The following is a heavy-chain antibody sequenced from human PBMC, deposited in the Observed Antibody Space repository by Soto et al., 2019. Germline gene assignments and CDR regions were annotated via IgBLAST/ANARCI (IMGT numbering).Heavy chain of an antibody. CDR2: INSDGSTI. D-gene: IGHD2-8*02. V-gene: IGHV3-74*01. J-gene: IGHJ2*01. Sequence: EVQLVESGGGLVQPGGSLRLSCAASGFTFSSYWMHWVRQAPGKGLVWVSRINSDGSTIIYADSVKGLLTISSDNAKNTLYLQMNNLIAEYTAVYYCSRVGTDNWYFYLWGSRTLVTVSS. CDR3: SRVGTDNWYFYL. CDR1: GFTFSSYW.